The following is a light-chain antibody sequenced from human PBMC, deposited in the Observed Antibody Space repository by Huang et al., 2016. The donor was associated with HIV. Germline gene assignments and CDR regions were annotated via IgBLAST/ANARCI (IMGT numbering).Light chain of an antibody. Sequence: EIVLTQSPATLSFSPGERATLSCRASQSVSSYFAWYQQKPGQAPRLLIYDASNRATGIPARFSGSGSGTDFTLTISSLEPEDFAVYYCQQRSNWLFTFGPGTKVDIK. V-gene: IGKV3-11*01. CDR2: DAS. J-gene: IGKJ3*01. CDR1: QSVSSY. CDR3: QQRSNWLFT.